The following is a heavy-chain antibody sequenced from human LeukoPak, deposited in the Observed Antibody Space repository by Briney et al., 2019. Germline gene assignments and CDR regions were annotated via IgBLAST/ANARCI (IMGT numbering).Heavy chain of an antibody. Sequence: GGSLRLSCAASGFTFSSYEMNWVRQAPGKGLEWVSYISSSGSTTYYADSVKGRFTISRDNSKNTLYLQMNSLRAEDTAVYYCAKFPGAWWRNAFDIWGQGTMVTVSS. J-gene: IGHJ3*02. CDR3: AKFPGAWWRNAFDI. CDR2: ISSSGSTT. V-gene: IGHV3-48*03. CDR1: GFTFSSYE. D-gene: IGHD1-26*01.